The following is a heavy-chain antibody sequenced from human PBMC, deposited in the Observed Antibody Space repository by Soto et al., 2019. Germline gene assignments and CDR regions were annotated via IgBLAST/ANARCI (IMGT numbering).Heavy chain of an antibody. CDR1: GFTFSTYG. Sequence: GAPLRLSCAASGFTFSTYGMHWVRQAPGKGLEWVAVISYDGSNKYNADSVKGRFTISRDNSKNTLYLQMNSLRAEDTAVYYCAKVMEAGGYYRSGNYYYYYYAMEVWGQGTTVTVSS. V-gene: IGHV3-30*18. J-gene: IGHJ6*02. CDR2: ISYDGSNK. CDR3: AKVMEAGGYYRSGNYYYYYYAMEV. D-gene: IGHD3-10*01.